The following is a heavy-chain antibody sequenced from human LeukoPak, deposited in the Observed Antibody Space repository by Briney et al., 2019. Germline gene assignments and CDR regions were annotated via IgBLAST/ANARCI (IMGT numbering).Heavy chain of an antibody. CDR1: GLTYINHA. J-gene: IGHJ6*03. CDR3: AKDSADCTGHRCYYHLYYYMEA. V-gene: IGHV3-23*01. D-gene: IGHD2-8*02. CDR2: ISASGDRT. Sequence: PGGSLRLSCTASGLTYINHALSWVRQAPGKGLEWVTGISASGDRTYYADSVKGRFTISRDNSKNTMYLQMNTLRAEDTAVYHCAKDSADCTGHRCYYHLYYYMEALGKGTTVTVSS.